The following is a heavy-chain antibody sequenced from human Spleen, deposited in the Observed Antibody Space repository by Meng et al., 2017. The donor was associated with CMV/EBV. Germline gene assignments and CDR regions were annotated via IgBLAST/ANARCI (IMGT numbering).Heavy chain of an antibody. CDR3: ARDCSGAGCCSGIDY. CDR2: FSRSGSTI. D-gene: IGHD2-15*01. CDR1: GLTLSDFD. Sequence: GGSLRLSCEASGLTLSDFDMAWVRQAPGKGLEWVSYFSRSGSTIYYADSVKDRFTIPRDNAKNSLFLQMTRLRAEDTAVYYCARDCSGAGCCSGIDYWGQGTLVTVPS. J-gene: IGHJ4*02. V-gene: IGHV3-11*01.